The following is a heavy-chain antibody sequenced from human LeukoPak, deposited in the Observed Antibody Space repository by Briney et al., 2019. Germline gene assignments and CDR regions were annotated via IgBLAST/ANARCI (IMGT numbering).Heavy chain of an antibody. CDR1: GFTFSSYA. Sequence: GGSLRLSCAASGFTFSSYAMSWVRQAPGKGLEWVSAISGSGGSTYYADSVKGRFTISRDNSKNTLYLQMNSLRAEDTAVYYCAKDPDIVVVPAAIFGFDYWGQGTLVTVSS. D-gene: IGHD2-2*01. V-gene: IGHV3-23*01. CDR2: ISGSGGST. CDR3: AKDPDIVVVPAAIFGFDY. J-gene: IGHJ4*02.